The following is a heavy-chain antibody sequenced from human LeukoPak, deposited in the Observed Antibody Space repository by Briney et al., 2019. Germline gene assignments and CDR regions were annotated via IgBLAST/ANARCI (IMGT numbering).Heavy chain of an antibody. CDR3: ARDRRQLASDAFDI. V-gene: IGHV3-21*01. J-gene: IGHJ3*02. CDR2: ISSSSSYI. D-gene: IGHD6-13*01. CDR1: GFTFSSYS. Sequence: GGSLRLSCAASGFTFSSYSMNWVRQAPGKGLEWVSSISSSSSYIYYADSVKGRFTISRDNAKNSLYLQMNSLRAEDTAVYYCARDRRQLASDAFDIWGQGTMVTVSS.